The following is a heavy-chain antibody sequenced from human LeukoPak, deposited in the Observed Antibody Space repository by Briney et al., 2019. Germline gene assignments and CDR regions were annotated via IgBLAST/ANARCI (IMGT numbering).Heavy chain of an antibody. D-gene: IGHD1-20*01. Sequence: ASVKVSCKTAGYTFTDCYMHWVRQTPGQGLEWMGWINPNSGGTKYAQKFQGRVTMTRDTSINTAYMELSRLTYDDTAVYYCAGLPRYNWNEPLDYWGQGTLVTVSS. CDR3: AGLPRYNWNEPLDY. J-gene: IGHJ4*02. V-gene: IGHV1-2*02. CDR1: GYTFTDCY. CDR2: INPNSGGT.